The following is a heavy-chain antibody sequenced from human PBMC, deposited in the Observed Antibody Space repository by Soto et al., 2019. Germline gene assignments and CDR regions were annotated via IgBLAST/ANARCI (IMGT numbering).Heavy chain of an antibody. CDR2: INPNSGGT. D-gene: IGHD3-22*01. CDR1: GYTFTGYY. V-gene: IGHV1-2*04. J-gene: IGHJ5*02. CDR3: AREAGIYDSSGYYQGWFDP. Sequence: QVQLVQSGAEVKKPGASVKVSCKASGYTFTGYYMHWVRQAPGQGLEWMGWINPNSGGTNYAQKFRGWVTMTRDTSISTAYMELSRLRSDDTAVYYCAREAGIYDSSGYYQGWFDPWGQGTLVTVSS.